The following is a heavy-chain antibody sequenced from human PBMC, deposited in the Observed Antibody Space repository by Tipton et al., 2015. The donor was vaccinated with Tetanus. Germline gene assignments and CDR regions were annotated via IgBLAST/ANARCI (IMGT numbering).Heavy chain of an antibody. CDR1: GYTFTSYY. CDR2: INPSGGST. CDR3: ARGYCTNGVCYIRPFDY. V-gene: IGHV1-46*01. J-gene: IGHJ4*02. Sequence: QSGPEVKKPGASVKVSCKASGYTFTSYYMHWVRQAPGQGLEWMGIINPSGGSTSYAQKFQGRVTMTRDTSTSTVYMELSSLRSEDTAVYYCARGYCTNGVCYIRPFDYWGQGTLVTVPS. D-gene: IGHD2-8*01.